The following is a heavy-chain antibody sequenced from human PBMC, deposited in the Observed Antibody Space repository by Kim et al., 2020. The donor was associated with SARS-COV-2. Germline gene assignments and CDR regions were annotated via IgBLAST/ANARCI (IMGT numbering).Heavy chain of an antibody. Sequence: GGSLRLSCAASGFTFSDYYMSWIRQAPGKGLEWVSYISSSSSYTNYADSVKGRFTISRDNAKNSLYLQMNSLRAEDTAVYYCARTRYYYDSSGYYVYWGQGTLVTVSS. CDR2: ISSSSSYT. CDR3: ARTRYYYDSSGYYVY. V-gene: IGHV3-11*06. CDR1: GFTFSDYY. D-gene: IGHD3-22*01. J-gene: IGHJ4*02.